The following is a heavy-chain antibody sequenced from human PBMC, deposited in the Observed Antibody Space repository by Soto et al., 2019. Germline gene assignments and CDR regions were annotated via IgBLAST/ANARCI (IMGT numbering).Heavy chain of an antibody. J-gene: IGHJ6*02. CDR2: IYYSGST. V-gene: IGHV4-59*01. CDR3: ATDRRGVVPAAKAHYYYYGMDV. D-gene: IGHD2-2*01. CDR1: GGSISSYY. Sequence: PSETLSLTCTVSGGSISSYYWSWIRQPPGKGLEWIGYIYYSGSTNYNPSLKSRVTISVDTSKNQFSLKLSSVTAADTAVYYCATDRRGVVPAAKAHYYYYGMDVWGQGTTVTVSS.